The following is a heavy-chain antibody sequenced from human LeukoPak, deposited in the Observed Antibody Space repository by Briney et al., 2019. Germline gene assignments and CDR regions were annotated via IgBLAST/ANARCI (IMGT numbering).Heavy chain of an antibody. CDR1: GFTFSIYA. D-gene: IGHD4-17*01. V-gene: IGHV3-23*01. CDR3: ARDRGDYGDYGDFQH. Sequence: GGSLRLSCVASGFTFSIYAMNWVRQAPGKGLEWVSGISGGGGSTYYADSVKGRFTISRDNAKNSLYLQMNSLRAEDTAVYYCARDRGDYGDYGDFQHWGQGTLVTVSS. J-gene: IGHJ1*01. CDR2: ISGGGGST.